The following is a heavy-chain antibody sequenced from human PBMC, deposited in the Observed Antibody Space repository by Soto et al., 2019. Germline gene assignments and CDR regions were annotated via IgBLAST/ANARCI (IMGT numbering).Heavy chain of an antibody. CDR1: GFTFTDYD. Sequence: QVPLVQSGAEVKKPGASVKVSCTASGFTFTDYDVNWVRQAAGQGLEWMGSMNPNSDTTDYAQMFQGRLTLTRNTSRDTVYLELSSLSSGDTAVYYCARVTVTTGSLYQYWYYMDVWGKGTTVTVSS. V-gene: IGHV1-8*01. CDR2: MNPNSDTT. D-gene: IGHD4-17*01. CDR3: ARVTVTTGSLYQYWYYMDV. J-gene: IGHJ6*03.